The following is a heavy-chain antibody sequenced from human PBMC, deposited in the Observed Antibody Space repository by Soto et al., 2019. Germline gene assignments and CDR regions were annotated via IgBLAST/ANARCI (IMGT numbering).Heavy chain of an antibody. V-gene: IGHV3-23*01. CDR3: AKMGAYNWNTYYFDY. Sequence: GGSLRLSCAASGFTFSSYAMSWVRQAPGEGLEWVSAISGSGGSTYYADSVKGRFTISRDNSKNTLYLQMNSLRAEDTAVYYCAKMGAYNWNTYYFDYWGQGTLVTVSS. CDR2: ISGSGGST. D-gene: IGHD1-20*01. J-gene: IGHJ4*02. CDR1: GFTFSSYA.